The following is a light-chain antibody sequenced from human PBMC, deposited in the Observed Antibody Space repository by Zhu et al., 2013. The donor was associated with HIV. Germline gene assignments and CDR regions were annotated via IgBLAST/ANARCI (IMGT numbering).Light chain of an antibody. Sequence: DIQLTQSPSFLSASVGDRVTITCRASQDIGDWVAWYQQKPGKAPNLLIYDASSLMGGVPSRFSGSGSETEFTLTVTSLQAEDFATYYCQQYHRFPWTFGQGTRVEI. CDR1: QDIGDW. J-gene: IGKJ1*01. CDR2: DAS. V-gene: IGKV1-5*01. CDR3: QQYHRFPWT.